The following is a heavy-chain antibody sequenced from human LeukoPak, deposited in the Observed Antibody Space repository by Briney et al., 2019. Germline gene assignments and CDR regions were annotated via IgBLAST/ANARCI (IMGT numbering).Heavy chain of an antibody. J-gene: IGHJ6*03. V-gene: IGHV5-51*01. Sequence: GGAPQISWKGSGCIFTSYWIGWVRQMPGKGLEGMGIIYPGDSDTRYSPSFQGHVTISPDMSISTAYLQWSSLKASDTAMYYCARGFYMDVWGKGTTVTISS. CDR3: ARGFYMDV. CDR2: IYPGDSDT. CDR1: GCIFTSYW.